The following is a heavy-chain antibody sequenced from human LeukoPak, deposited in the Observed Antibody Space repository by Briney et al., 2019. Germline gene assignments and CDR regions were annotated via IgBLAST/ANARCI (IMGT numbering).Heavy chain of an antibody. V-gene: IGHV1-18*01. CDR2: ISGYNGYT. J-gene: IGHJ1*01. CDR3: ARDKAVTTELTQYFHH. Sequence: ASVKVSCKASGYTFTSYGISWVRQAPGQGLEWMGWISGYNGYTNYAQKFQFRVTMTTDTSTSTAYMELRSLTSDDTAVYYCARDKAVTTELTQYFHHWGQGTLVTVSS. CDR1: GYTFTSYG. D-gene: IGHD4-11*01.